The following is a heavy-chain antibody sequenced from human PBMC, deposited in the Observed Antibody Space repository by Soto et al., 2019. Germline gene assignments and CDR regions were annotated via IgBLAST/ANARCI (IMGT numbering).Heavy chain of an antibody. J-gene: IGHJ6*02. Sequence: EVQLVESGGGLVQPGRSLRLSCAASGFTFDDYAMHWVRQAPGKGLEWVSGISWNGGGIGYADSVKGRFTISRDNAKNSLYLQMNSLIAEDTAWYYCAKDHSSSWYKEELSYYDGMDVWGQGTTVTVSS. CDR2: ISWNGGGI. V-gene: IGHV3-9*01. CDR3: AKDHSSSWYKEELSYYDGMDV. D-gene: IGHD6-13*01. CDR1: GFTFDDYA.